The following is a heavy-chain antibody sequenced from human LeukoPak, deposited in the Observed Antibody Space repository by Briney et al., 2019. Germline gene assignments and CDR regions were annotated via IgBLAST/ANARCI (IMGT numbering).Heavy chain of an antibody. CDR2: INHSGST. J-gene: IGHJ5*02. V-gene: IGHV4-34*01. CDR1: GGSFSGYY. D-gene: IGHD3-9*01. CDR3: ARGEKLRYFDWLSTTNWFDP. Sequence: SETLSLTCAVYGGSFSGYYWSWIRQPPGKGLEWIGEINHSGSTNYNPSLKSRVTISVDTSKIQFSLKLSSVTAADTAVYYCARGEKLRYFDWLSTTNWFDPWGQGTLVTVSS.